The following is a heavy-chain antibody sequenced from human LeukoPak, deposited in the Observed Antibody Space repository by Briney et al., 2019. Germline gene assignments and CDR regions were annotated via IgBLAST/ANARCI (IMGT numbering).Heavy chain of an antibody. J-gene: IGHJ5*02. D-gene: IGHD2-2*01. V-gene: IGHV1-2*02. CDR2: IKPDSGGT. CDR3: ARDALSATSWFDP. CDR1: GYTFTDHY. Sequence: ASVKVSCKASGYTFTDHYLHWVRLAPEQGLEWMGWIKPDSGGTFYSQKFQGRVTMTRDASITTAYMELTSLRFHDTALYYCARDALSATSWFDPWGQGTLVTVSS.